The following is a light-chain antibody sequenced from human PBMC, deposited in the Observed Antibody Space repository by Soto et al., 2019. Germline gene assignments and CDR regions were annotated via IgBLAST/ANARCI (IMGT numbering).Light chain of an antibody. Sequence: EILMTQSPATLSVSPGESATLSCRASQSVSTSLAWYQQKPGQAPRPLIYGASTRATDIPARFSGSGSGTEFTLTISSLQSEDFAVYYCQQYHHWPPITFGQGTRLEIK. CDR1: QSVSTS. CDR2: GAS. J-gene: IGKJ5*01. CDR3: QQYHHWPPIT. V-gene: IGKV3-15*01.